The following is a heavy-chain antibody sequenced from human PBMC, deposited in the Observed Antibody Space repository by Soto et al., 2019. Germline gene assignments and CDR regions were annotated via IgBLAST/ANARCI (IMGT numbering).Heavy chain of an antibody. V-gene: IGHV3-30*03. CDR3: VGGQYYFDY. Sequence: QVQLVESGGGVVQPGRSLRLSCAASGFPFTSYGMHWVREGQDKGLEWVAIISYDGSDKYYADSVKGRFTISRDNSKXXXXXXMNTXRXEXTALYYCVGGQYYFDYRGQGTLVIVSS. J-gene: IGHJ4*02. CDR2: ISYDGSDK. D-gene: IGHD3-10*01. CDR1: GFPFTSYG.